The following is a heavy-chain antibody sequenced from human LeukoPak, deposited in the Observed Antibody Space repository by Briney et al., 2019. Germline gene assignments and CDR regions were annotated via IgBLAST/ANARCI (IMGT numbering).Heavy chain of an antibody. Sequence: SETLSLTCAVYGGSFSGYYWSWIRQPPGKGLEWTGEINHSGSTNYNPSLKSRVTISVDTSKNQFSLKLSSVTAADTAVYYCARVPGSGYLNWFDPWGQGTLVTVSS. CDR3: ARVPGSGYLNWFDP. D-gene: IGHD3-3*01. CDR2: INHSGST. J-gene: IGHJ5*02. V-gene: IGHV4-34*01. CDR1: GGSFSGYY.